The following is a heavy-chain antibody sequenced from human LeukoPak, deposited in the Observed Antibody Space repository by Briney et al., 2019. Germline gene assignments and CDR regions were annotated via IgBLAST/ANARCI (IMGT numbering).Heavy chain of an antibody. V-gene: IGHV4-61*02. CDR3: ARDPVGATTSWFDP. Sequence: SQTLSLTCTVSGGSISSGTYYWSWIRQPAGKGLEWIGRIYTSGSTNYNPSLKSRITISVDTSKNQFSLKLSSVTAADTAVYYCARDPVGATTSWFDPWGQGTLVTVSS. J-gene: IGHJ5*02. CDR1: GGSISSGTYY. CDR2: IYTSGST. D-gene: IGHD1-26*01.